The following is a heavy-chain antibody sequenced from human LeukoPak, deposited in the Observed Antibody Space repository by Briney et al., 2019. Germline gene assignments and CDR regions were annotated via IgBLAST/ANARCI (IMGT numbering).Heavy chain of an antibody. V-gene: IGHV3-23*01. D-gene: IGHD2-15*01. Sequence: GGSLRLFCAASGFTFSTYAMSGVRQATGKALEGVSAISDSGGGTSYADSVRGRFTISRDNSRNTLYLQMNSLRADDTAIYYCAKVRGRVVAPDFGYYFDYWGQGALVTVSS. J-gene: IGHJ4*02. CDR3: AKVRGRVVAPDFGYYFDY. CDR2: ISDSGGGT. CDR1: GFTFSTYA.